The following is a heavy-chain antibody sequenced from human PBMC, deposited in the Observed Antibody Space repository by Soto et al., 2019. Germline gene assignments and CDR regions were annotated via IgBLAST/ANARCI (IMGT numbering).Heavy chain of an antibody. D-gene: IGHD5-18*01. CDR3: VRRLDKHMVFED. CDR1: GYSFTSYW. V-gene: IGHV5-10-1*01. CDR2: IDPSDSYT. J-gene: IGHJ4*02. Sequence: GESLRISCKGSGYSFTSYWISWVRQMPGKGLEWMGRIDPSDSYTNYSPSFQGHVTISADKSISTAYLQWSSLKASDAALYSCVRRLDKHMVFEDGDQGTLVSVS.